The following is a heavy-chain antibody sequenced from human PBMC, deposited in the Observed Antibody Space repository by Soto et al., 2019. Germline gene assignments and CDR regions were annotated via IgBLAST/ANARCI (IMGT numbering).Heavy chain of an antibody. Sequence: PGGSLRLSCVASGFTFSSYAMSWVRQAPGKGLEWVSGISGSGGSTYYADSVKGRFTISRDNSKNTLYLQMNTLRAEDTAVYYCPKDLYGKGSPRAFDYWGQGALVPVPP. CDR1: GFTFSSYA. CDR3: PKDLYGKGSPRAFDY. J-gene: IGHJ4*02. D-gene: IGHD3-10*01. CDR2: ISGSGGST. V-gene: IGHV3-23*01.